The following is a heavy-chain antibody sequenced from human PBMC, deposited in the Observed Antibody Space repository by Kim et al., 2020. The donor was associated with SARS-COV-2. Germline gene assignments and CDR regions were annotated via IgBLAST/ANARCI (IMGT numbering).Heavy chain of an antibody. J-gene: IGHJ4*02. CDR3: ARRAYTGGFDY. CDR2: T. V-gene: IGHV4-30-2*04. Sequence: TSSTPSLKSRVTISVDTSKNQFSLKLSSVTAADTAVYYCARRAYTGGFDYWGQGTLVTVSS. D-gene: IGHD3-10*01.